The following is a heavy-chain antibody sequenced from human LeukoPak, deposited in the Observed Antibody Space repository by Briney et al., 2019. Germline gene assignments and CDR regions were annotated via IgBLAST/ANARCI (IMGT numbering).Heavy chain of an antibody. V-gene: IGHV3-7*01. CDR2: IKQDGTER. Sequence: GESLRLSCAASGFTFTTYWMSWVRQAPGKGLEWVANIKQDGTERYYVDSVKGRFTISRDNVKNSLYLQMNSLRVEDTAVYYCAKVAKYYYGSETYYFFEHGGQGTPVTASS. CDR3: AKVAKYYYGSETYYFFEH. D-gene: IGHD3-10*01. J-gene: IGHJ1*01. CDR1: GFTFTTYW.